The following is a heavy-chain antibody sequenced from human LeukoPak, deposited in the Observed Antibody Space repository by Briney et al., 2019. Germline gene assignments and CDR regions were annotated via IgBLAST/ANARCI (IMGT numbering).Heavy chain of an antibody. CDR2: ISGDGGST. Sequence: GGSLRLSCAASGFTFDDYAMNWVRQAPGKGLEWVSLISGDGGSTYYADSVKGRFIISRDNSKNSLYLQMNSLRTEDTALYYCAKDWGIAAAGTNLFDYWGQGTLVTVSS. V-gene: IGHV3-43*02. D-gene: IGHD6-13*01. J-gene: IGHJ4*02. CDR3: AKDWGIAAAGTNLFDY. CDR1: GFTFDDYA.